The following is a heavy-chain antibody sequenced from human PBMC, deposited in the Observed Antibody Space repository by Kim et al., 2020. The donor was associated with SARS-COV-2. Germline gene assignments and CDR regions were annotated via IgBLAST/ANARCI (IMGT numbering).Heavy chain of an antibody. CDR3: ARGYSSSWYWAFDI. V-gene: IGHV3-13*01. D-gene: IGHD6-13*01. J-gene: IGHJ3*02. Sequence: PGSVKGRFPISRENAKNSVYLQMDSLRAGDTAVYYCARGYSSSWYWAFDIWGQGTMVTVSS.